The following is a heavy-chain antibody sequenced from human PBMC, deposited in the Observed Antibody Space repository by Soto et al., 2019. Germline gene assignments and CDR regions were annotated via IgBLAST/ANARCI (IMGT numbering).Heavy chain of an antibody. CDR3: AREIGEPASIAARLEVTAPIRSYYFDY. J-gene: IGHJ4*02. CDR1: GGTFSSYA. Sequence: GASVKVSCKASGGTFSSYAISWVRQAPGQGLEWMGGIIPIFGTANYAQKFQGRVMITADESTSTAYMELSSLSSEDTAVYYCAREIGEPASIAARLEVTAPIRSYYFDYWGQGTLVTVSS. D-gene: IGHD6-6*01. CDR2: IIPIFGTA. V-gene: IGHV1-69*01.